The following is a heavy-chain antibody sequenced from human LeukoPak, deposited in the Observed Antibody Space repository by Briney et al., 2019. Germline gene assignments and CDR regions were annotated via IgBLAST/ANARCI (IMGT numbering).Heavy chain of an antibody. CDR1: GFTFSSYA. CDR2: ISYDGSNK. D-gene: IGHD6-19*01. Sequence: GGSLRLSCAASGFTFSSYAMHWVRQAPGKGLEWVAVISYDGSNKYYADSVKGRFTISRDNSKNTLYLQMNSLRAEDTAVYYCARDRFLGMLLPGIAVAGTFWFDPWGQGTLVTVSS. V-gene: IGHV3-30-3*01. J-gene: IGHJ5*02. CDR3: ARDRFLGMLLPGIAVAGTFWFDP.